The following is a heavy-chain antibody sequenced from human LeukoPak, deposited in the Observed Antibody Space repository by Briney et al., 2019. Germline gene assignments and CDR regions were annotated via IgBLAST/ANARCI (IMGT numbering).Heavy chain of an antibody. D-gene: IGHD3-16*01. J-gene: IGHJ3*02. Sequence: PGGSLRLSCAASGFTFTNAWMSWVRQAPGKGLEWIGRVKSENKGGTTDYAAPVKGRFTISRDDSQNTLYPQMNNLKIEDTAVYYCTTEGGVWGYHALDIWGQGTMVTVSS. CDR3: TTEGGVWGYHALDI. CDR2: VKSENKGGTT. V-gene: IGHV3-15*01. CDR1: GFTFTNAW.